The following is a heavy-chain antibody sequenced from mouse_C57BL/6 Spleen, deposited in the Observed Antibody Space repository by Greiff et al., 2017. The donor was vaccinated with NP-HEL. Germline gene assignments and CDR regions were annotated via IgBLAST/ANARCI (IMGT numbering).Heavy chain of an antibody. CDR2: ISSGSSTI. CDR1: GFTFSDYG. CDR3: ARSYYDYDWFAY. J-gene: IGHJ3*01. Sequence: EVKLMESGGGLVKPGGSLKLSCAASGFTFSDYGMHWVRQAPEKGLEWVAYISSGSSTIYYADTVKGRFTISRDNAKNTLFLQMTSLRSEDTAMYYCARSYYDYDWFAYWGQGTLVTVSA. D-gene: IGHD2-4*01. V-gene: IGHV5-17*01.